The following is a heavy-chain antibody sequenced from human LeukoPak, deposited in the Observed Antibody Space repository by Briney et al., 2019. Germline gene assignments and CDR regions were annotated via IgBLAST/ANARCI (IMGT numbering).Heavy chain of an antibody. J-gene: IGHJ4*02. CDR3: ARGARRYCSGGSCLRFDY. CDR2: IYYSGST. V-gene: IGHV4-59*12. D-gene: IGHD2-15*01. CDR1: GGSISSYY. Sequence: PSETLSLTCTVSGGSISSYYWCWIRQPPGKGLEWIGYIYYSGSTNYNPSLKSRVTISVDTSKNQFSLKLSSVTAADTAVYYCARGARRYCSGGSCLRFDYWGQGTLVTVSS.